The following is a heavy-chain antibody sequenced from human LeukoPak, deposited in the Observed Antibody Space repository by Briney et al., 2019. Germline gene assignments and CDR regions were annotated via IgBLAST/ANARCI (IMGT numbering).Heavy chain of an antibody. CDR1: GGSFSGYY. Sequence: PSETLSLTCAVYGGSFSGYYWSWIRQPPGKGLEWIGEINHSGSTYYNPSLKSRVTISVDTSKNQFSLKLSSVTAADAAVYYCARVLSGSYLTLDFWGQGTLVTVSS. CDR3: ARVLSGSYLTLDF. J-gene: IGHJ4*02. D-gene: IGHD1-26*01. CDR2: INHSGST. V-gene: IGHV4-34*01.